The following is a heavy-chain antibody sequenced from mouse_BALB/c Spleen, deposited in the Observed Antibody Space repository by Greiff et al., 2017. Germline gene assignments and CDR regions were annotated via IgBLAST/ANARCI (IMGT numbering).Heavy chain of an antibody. V-gene: IGHV3-8*02. CDR3: ASHYYGSSWFAY. J-gene: IGHJ3*01. Sequence: EVQLQQSGPSLVKPSQTLSLTCSVTGDSITSGYWYWIRKFPGNKLEYMGYISYSGSTYYNPSLKSRISITRDTSKNQYYLQLNSVTTEDTATYYCASHYYGSSWFAYWGQGTLVTVSA. CDR2: ISYSGST. CDR1: GDSITSGY. D-gene: IGHD1-1*01.